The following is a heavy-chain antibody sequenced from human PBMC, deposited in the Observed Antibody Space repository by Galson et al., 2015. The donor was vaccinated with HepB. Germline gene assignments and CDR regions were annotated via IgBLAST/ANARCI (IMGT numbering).Heavy chain of an antibody. CDR3: ASASAAGTWSWFDP. V-gene: IGHV1-18*01. Sequence: SVKVSCKASGYTFTDYGITWVRQAPGQGLEWLGWISAYNGNSKYAGKFQGRLTMTTDTSTTTAFMELRSLRSDDSAVYFCASASAAGTWSWFDPWGQGTLGTVSS. CDR2: ISAYNGNS. CDR1: GYTFTDYG. J-gene: IGHJ5*02. D-gene: IGHD6-13*01.